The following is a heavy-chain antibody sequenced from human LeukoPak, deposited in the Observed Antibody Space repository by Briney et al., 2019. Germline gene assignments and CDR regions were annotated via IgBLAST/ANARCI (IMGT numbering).Heavy chain of an antibody. J-gene: IGHJ4*02. CDR2: IKEDGSEN. CDR1: GFTFSAYW. CDR3: ARANAIWKYFDS. V-gene: IGHV3-7*03. D-gene: IGHD1-1*01. Sequence: GGSLRLSYAASGFTFSAYWMSWVRQAPGKGLQWVANIKEDGSENYYVDSVKGRFIISRDNAKNILYLQMNSLRADDTAVYYCARANAIWKYFDSWGQGTLVPVSS.